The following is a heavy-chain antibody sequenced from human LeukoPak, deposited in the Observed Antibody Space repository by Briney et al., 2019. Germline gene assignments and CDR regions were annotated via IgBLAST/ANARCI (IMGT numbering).Heavy chain of an antibody. CDR2: IYPGDSDT. V-gene: IGHV5-51*01. CDR1: GYSFTTYW. D-gene: IGHD6-6*01. CDR3: ARLSSSSGFWFDY. J-gene: IGHJ4*02. Sequence: PGESLKISCKGSGYSFTTYWIGWVRQMPGKGLEWMGIIYPGDSDTRYSPSFQGQVTTSADKSINTAYLQWSSLKASDTAMYYCARLSSSSGFWFDYWGQGTLVTVSS.